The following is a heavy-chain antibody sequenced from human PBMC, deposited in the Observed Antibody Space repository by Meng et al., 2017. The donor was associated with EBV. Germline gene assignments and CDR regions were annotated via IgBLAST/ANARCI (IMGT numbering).Heavy chain of an antibody. V-gene: IGHV2-5*02. D-gene: IGHD6-6*01. CDR3: AHIIAARPFDY. CDR2: IYWDDDK. J-gene: IGHJ4*02. Sequence: QITLKESGPTLVKPTQTLTLTCTFSGFSLSTRGVGVGWIRQPPGKALEWLALIYWDDDKRYSPSLKSRLTINKDTSKNQVVLTMTNMDPVDAATYYCAHIIAARPFDYWGQGTLVTVSS. CDR1: GFSLSTRGVG.